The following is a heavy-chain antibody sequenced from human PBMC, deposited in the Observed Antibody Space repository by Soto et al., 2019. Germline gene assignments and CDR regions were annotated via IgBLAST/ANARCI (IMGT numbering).Heavy chain of an antibody. V-gene: IGHV1-3*01. D-gene: IGHD6-19*01. CDR1: GYTFTSYA. J-gene: IGHJ4*02. CDR3: ARSSGYSSGWYSFDY. Sequence: ASVKVSCKASGYTFTSYAMHWVRQAPGQRLEWMGWINAGNGNTKYSQKFQGRVTITRDTSASTAYMELSSLRSEDTAVYYCARSSGYSSGWYSFDYWGKGTLVTVSS. CDR2: INAGNGNT.